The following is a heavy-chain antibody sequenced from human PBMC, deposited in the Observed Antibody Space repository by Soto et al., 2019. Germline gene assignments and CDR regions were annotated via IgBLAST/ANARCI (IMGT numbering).Heavy chain of an antibody. CDR2: IFWDDDK. CDR1: GFSLTTSGVG. D-gene: IGHD2-8*02. CDR3: ARILTATGGNFDS. Sequence: SGPTLVNPTQTLTLTCSFSGFSLTTSGVGVGWVRQSPEKTLEWLALIFWDDDKRYSPSLRSRLTIAKDTSKNQVVLTLTNVEPVDTATYYCARILTATGGNFDSWGQGALVTVYS. J-gene: IGHJ4*02. V-gene: IGHV2-5*02.